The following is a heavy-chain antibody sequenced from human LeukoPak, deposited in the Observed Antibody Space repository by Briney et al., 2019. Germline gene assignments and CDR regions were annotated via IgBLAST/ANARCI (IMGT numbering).Heavy chain of an antibody. J-gene: IGHJ4*02. CDR2: IYYSGST. V-gene: IGHV4-59*01. CDR3: ARVRLTMIDY. D-gene: IGHD3-22*01. Sequence: SETLSLTCTVSGGSISSYYWSWIRQPPGKGLEWIGYIYYSGSTNYNPSLKSRATISVDTSKNQFSLKLSSVTAADTAVYYCARVRLTMIDYWGQGTLVTVSS. CDR1: GGSISSYY.